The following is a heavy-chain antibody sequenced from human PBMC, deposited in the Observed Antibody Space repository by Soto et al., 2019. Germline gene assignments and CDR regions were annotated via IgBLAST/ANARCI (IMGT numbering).Heavy chain of an antibody. V-gene: IGHV2-5*02. CDR1: GFSLTTDGVG. CDR2: IYWDDDE. D-gene: IGHD3-10*01. J-gene: IGHJ4*02. CDR3: AHSGNLITEEAQVGNFDY. Sequence: QITLKESGPTLVKPTQTLTLTCTFSGFSLTTDGVGVVWVRQPPGEALERLALIYWDDDERYSPSLKTRLTITNDACKNQVVPIMTNMDLVDSAPYYCAHSGNLITEEAQVGNFDYWGQGNLVTFSS.